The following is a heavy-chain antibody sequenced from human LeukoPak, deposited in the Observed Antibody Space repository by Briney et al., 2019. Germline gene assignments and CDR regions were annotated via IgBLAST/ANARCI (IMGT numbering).Heavy chain of an antibody. J-gene: IGHJ6*03. CDR3: ARDLGYDYGYYYYMDV. CDR2: INHSGST. CDR1: GGSFSGYY. D-gene: IGHD3-10*01. V-gene: IGHV4-34*01. Sequence: SETLSLTCAVYGGSFSGYYWSWIRQPPGKGLEWIGEINHSGSTNYNPSLKSRVTISVDTSKNQFSLKLSSVTAADTAVYYCARDLGYDYGYYYYMDVWGKGTTVTVSS.